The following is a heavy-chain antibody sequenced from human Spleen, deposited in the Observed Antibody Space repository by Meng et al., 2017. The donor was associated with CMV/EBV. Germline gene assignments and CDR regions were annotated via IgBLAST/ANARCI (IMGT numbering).Heavy chain of an antibody. CDR3: ARHLEVRIGARLEFHGMDV. D-gene: IGHD6-6*01. CDR2: INPFVGIT. CDR1: FSSYT. Sequence: FSSYTISWVRQAPGQGLEWVGRINPFVGITNYAQRFQGRVTITADKSTSTVYMELSSLRSEDTAVYHCARHLEVRIGARLEFHGMDVWGQGTTVTVSS. J-gene: IGHJ6*02. V-gene: IGHV1-69*02.